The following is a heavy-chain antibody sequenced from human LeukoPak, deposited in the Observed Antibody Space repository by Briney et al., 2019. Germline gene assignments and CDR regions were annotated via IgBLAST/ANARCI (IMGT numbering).Heavy chain of an antibody. CDR2: ISSSSSYI. CDR1: GFTFSSYS. V-gene: IGHV3-21*01. Sequence: GGSLRLSCAASGFTFSSYSMNWVRQAPGKGLEWVSSISSSSSYIYYADSVKGRFTISRDNAKNSLFLQMNCLRAEDTAVYYCVKRARLADNWGQGILVTVSS. CDR3: VKRARLADN. D-gene: IGHD6-6*01. J-gene: IGHJ4*02.